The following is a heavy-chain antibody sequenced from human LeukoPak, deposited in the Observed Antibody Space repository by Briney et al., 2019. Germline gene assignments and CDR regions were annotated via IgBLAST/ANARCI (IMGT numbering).Heavy chain of an antibody. V-gene: IGHV3-30*18. Sequence: GGSLRLSCAASGFTFSSYAMSWVRQAPGKGLEWVAVISYDGSNKYYADSVKGRFTISRDNSKNTLYLQMNSLRAEDTAVYYCAKLINWVYWGQGTLVTVSS. D-gene: IGHD3-16*01. J-gene: IGHJ4*02. CDR2: ISYDGSNK. CDR3: AKLINWVY. CDR1: GFTFSSYA.